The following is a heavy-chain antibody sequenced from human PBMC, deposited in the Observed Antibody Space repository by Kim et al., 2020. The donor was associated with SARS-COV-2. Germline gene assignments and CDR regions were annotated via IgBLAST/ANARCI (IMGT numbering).Heavy chain of an antibody. Sequence: GGSLRLSCAASGFIFTNYWMHWVRQAPGKGPVWVSRIDSDGSGTNYADSVKGRFTISRDNAKNTVYLQMNSLRAEDTAVYYCTTILVKWGQGARVTVSS. V-gene: IGHV3-74*01. CDR3: TTILVK. CDR1: GFIFTNYW. D-gene: IGHD1-26*01. J-gene: IGHJ4*02. CDR2: IDSDGSGT.